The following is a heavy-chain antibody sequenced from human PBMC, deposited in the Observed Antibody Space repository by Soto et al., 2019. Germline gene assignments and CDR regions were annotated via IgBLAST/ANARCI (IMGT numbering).Heavy chain of an antibody. D-gene: IGHD4-17*01. V-gene: IGHV3-23*01. CDR1: GFTFSTYG. Sequence: GGSLRLSCAASGFTFSTYGMSWVRQAPGKGLEWVSVISGSGDWTNYADSVKGRVTISRDNSKNTLYLQMNSLRAEDTALYYCAKDYGGPPFDYWGQGTLVTVSS. CDR3: AKDYGGPPFDY. CDR2: ISGSGDWT. J-gene: IGHJ4*02.